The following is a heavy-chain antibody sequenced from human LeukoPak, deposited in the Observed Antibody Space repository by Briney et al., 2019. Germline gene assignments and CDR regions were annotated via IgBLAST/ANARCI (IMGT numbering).Heavy chain of an antibody. D-gene: IGHD3-10*01. Sequence: SETLSLTCSVSEDTIAGYSWSWIWQPPGKGLEWIGYIYYNGDTNYNPSLQSRITVSVDTSKNQFSLKLTSVTAADTAVYYCVRGPYGSGISNWFDPWGQGTLVIVSS. V-gene: IGHV4-59*01. J-gene: IGHJ5*02. CDR2: IYYNGDT. CDR1: EDTIAGYS. CDR3: VRGPYGSGISNWFDP.